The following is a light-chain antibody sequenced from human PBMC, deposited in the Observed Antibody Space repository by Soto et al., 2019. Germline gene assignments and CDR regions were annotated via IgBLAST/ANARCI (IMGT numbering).Light chain of an antibody. CDR2: GNX. V-gene: IGLV1-40*01. Sequence: QSVLTQPPSVSGAPGQRVTISCTGSSSNIGAGYDVHWYQQLPGTAPKLPIYGNXNRPSGVXXXXXGXXXXXXXXXXXXXXQXEDEADYYCQSYDSSLSGAVVFGGGTKLTVL. CDR3: QSYDSSLSGAVV. CDR1: SSNIGAGYD. J-gene: IGLJ2*01.